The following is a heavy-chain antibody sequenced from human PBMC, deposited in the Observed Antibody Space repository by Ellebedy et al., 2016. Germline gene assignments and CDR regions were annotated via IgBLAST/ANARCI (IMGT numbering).Heavy chain of an antibody. J-gene: IGHJ3*02. Sequence: ASVKVSCKASGYTFTSYGISWVRQAPGQGLEWMGWISAYNGNTNYAQKLQGRVTMTTDTSTSTAYVELRSLRSDDTAVYYCARDQYYYDSTSKGGDAFDIWGQGTMVTVSS. CDR3: ARDQYYYDSTSKGGDAFDI. D-gene: IGHD3-22*01. CDR2: ISAYNGNT. V-gene: IGHV1-18*04. CDR1: GYTFTSYG.